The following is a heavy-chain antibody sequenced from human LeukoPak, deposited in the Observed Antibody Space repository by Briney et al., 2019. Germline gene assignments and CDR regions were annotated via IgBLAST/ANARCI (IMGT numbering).Heavy chain of an antibody. CDR3: ARLGGYYDPPGY. Sequence: KPSETLFLTCAVSGGSVSSGSYYWTWLRQPPGKGLVWIGYVYYSGSTSYNPSLKSRATISVDTSKNQFSLKLSSVTAADTAVYYCARLGGYYDPPGYWGQGTLVTVSS. CDR2: VYYSGST. D-gene: IGHD3-22*01. J-gene: IGHJ4*02. V-gene: IGHV4-61*01. CDR1: GGSVSSGSYY.